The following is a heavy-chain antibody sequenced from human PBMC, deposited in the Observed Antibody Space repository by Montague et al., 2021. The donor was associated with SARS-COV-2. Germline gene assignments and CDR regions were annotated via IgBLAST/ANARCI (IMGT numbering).Heavy chain of an antibody. D-gene: IGHD2-15*01. J-gene: IGHJ5*02. CDR1: GYSISSGYY. Sequence: SETLSLTCTVSGYSISSGYYWGWILQPPGKGLEWFGSIYHSGSTYYNPSLKSRVTISIDTSKNQLSLKLSSVTAADTAVYYCARERCYCSGASCYSDWFDPWGQGTLVTVSS. CDR3: ARERCYCSGASCYSDWFDP. CDR2: IYHSGST. V-gene: IGHV4-38-2*02.